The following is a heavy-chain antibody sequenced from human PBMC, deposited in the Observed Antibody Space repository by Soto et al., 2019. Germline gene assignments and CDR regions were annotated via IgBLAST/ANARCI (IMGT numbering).Heavy chain of an antibody. CDR3: ARDASGIAPTGPNDY. D-gene: IGHD6-13*01. J-gene: IGHJ4*02. Sequence: QVQLVESGGGVAQPGMSLRLSCAASGFIFSRHGMHWVRQAPGKGLEWVAVIWNDGSKKDYADSVKGRFTISRDISKKTLSLQMNSLRVEDTAVYYCARDASGIAPTGPNDYWGQGTLVTVSS. CDR2: IWNDGSKK. V-gene: IGHV3-33*01. CDR1: GFIFSRHG.